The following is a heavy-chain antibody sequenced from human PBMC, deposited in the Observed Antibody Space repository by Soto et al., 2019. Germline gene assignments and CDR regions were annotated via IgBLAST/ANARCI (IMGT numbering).Heavy chain of an antibody. CDR1: GFTFSSYA. CDR2: ISGSGGST. CDR3: AKGVVVVAARFYGMDV. D-gene: IGHD2-15*01. J-gene: IGHJ6*02. Sequence: GGSLRLSCAASGFTFSSYAMSWVRQAPGKGLEWVSAISGSGGSTYYADSVKGRFTISRDNSKNTLYLQMNSLGAEDTAVYYCAKGVVVVAARFYGMDVWGQGTTVTVSS. V-gene: IGHV3-23*01.